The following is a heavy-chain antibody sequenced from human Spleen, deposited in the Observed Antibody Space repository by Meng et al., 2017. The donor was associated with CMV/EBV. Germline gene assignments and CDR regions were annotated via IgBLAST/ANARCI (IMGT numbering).Heavy chain of an antibody. J-gene: IGHJ4*02. Sequence: GGSLRLSCTASGFTFSTYDFHWVRQPTGKGLERVSSIGTVGNTYSIGSVKGRFIISREDAKNSVYLQMNGLRDGDTGLYYCARDLGGAGEYYFDYWGQGTLVTVSS. V-gene: IGHV3-13*01. D-gene: IGHD7-27*01. CDR1: GFTFSTYD. CDR3: ARDLGGAGEYYFDY. CDR2: IGTVGNT.